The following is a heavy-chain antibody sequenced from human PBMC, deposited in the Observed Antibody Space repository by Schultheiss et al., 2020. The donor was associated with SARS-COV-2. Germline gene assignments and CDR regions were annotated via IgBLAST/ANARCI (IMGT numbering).Heavy chain of an antibody. Sequence: GSLRLSCTASGFTFSSYSMNWVRQAPGKGLEWIGSIYYSGSTYYNPSLKSRVTISVDTSKNQFSLKLSSVTAADTAVYYCARVAVTTRVFDYWGQGTLVTVAS. CDR3: ARVAVTTRVFDY. CDR2: IYYSGST. D-gene: IGHD4-11*01. J-gene: IGHJ4*02. CDR1: GFTFSSYSMN. V-gene: IGHV4-59*05.